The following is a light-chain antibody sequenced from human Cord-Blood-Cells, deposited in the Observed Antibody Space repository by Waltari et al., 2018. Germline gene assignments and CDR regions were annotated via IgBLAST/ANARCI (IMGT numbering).Light chain of an antibody. J-gene: IGKJ2*01. CDR3: QQYYSTPYT. Sequence: DIVMTQSPDSLAVSLGERATINCKSSPSVLYSPNNKTYLPWYQQKPGQPPKLLMYWASTRESGVPDRFSGRASGTDFTLTISSLQAEEGSVYYCQQYYSTPYTFGQGTKLEIK. V-gene: IGKV4-1*01. CDR2: WAS. CDR1: PSVLYSPNNKTY.